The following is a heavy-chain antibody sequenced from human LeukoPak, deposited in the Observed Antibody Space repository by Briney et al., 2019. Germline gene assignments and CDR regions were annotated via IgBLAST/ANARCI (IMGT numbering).Heavy chain of an antibody. CDR1: GYSFDTYW. Sequence: ESLKISCKGSGYSFDTYWIGWVRQMSGTGLEWMGIIYPSDSDTRYSPSFQGQVTISADESINTAYLQWRSLKASDTAIYYCVRRDRGAFSPTYWGQGTLVTVSS. V-gene: IGHV5-51*01. CDR2: IYPSDSDT. J-gene: IGHJ4*02. D-gene: IGHD3-10*01. CDR3: VRRDRGAFSPTY.